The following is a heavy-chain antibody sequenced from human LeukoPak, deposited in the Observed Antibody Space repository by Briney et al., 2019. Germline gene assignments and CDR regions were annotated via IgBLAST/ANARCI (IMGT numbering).Heavy chain of an antibody. V-gene: IGHV3-30*04. CDR1: RFTFSSYA. J-gene: IGHJ4*02. CDR2: ISYDGSNT. D-gene: IGHD5-12*01. Sequence: PGGSLRLSCAASRFTFSSYAMLWVRQLPGKGLEWVAIISYDGSNTYYADSVKGRFTISRDNSKNTLYLQMNSLRGEDTAVYYCARDCCGIVATITVGFDYWGQGTLVTVSS. CDR3: ARDCCGIVATITVGFDY.